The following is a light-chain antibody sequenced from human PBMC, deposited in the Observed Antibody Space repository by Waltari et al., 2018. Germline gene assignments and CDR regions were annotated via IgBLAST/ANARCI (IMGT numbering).Light chain of an antibody. V-gene: IGLV2-14*01. J-gene: IGLJ3*02. CDR2: EVS. CDR1: SSDVGAYTF. CDR3: TSFTSRSTWV. Sequence: QSALTQPVSVSESLGQSITISCTGPSSDVGAYTFVSWSQHPPGKAPKLLIYEVSNRPSGVSSRFSASKSGNTASLTISGLQAEDEADYYCTSFTSRSTWVFGGGTKLTVL.